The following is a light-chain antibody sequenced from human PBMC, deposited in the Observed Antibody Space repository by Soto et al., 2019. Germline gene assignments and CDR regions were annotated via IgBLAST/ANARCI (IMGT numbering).Light chain of an antibody. Sequence: QSVLTQPASVSGSPGQSITISCTGSRSDVGSYDYVSWYQQSPGKAPKVIIYEVNYRPSGISDRFSASKSGNTASLTISGLQAEDEAVYYCSSYTSTTSIYVFGSGTKVTVL. CDR2: EVN. CDR1: RSDVGSYDY. CDR3: SSYTSTTSIYV. J-gene: IGLJ1*01. V-gene: IGLV2-14*01.